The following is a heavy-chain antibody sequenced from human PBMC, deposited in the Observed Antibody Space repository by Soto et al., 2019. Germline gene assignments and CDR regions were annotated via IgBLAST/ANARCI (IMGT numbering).Heavy chain of an antibody. V-gene: IGHV3-48*01. D-gene: IGHD2-2*02. CDR2: ISSSSSTI. J-gene: IGHJ6*03. Sequence: PGGSLRLSCAASGFTFSSYSMNWVRQAPGKGLEWVSYISSSSSTIYYADSVKGRFTISRDNAKNSLYLQMNSLRAEDTAVYYCARALYCSSTSCYKLGYYYYYMDVWGKGTTVTVSS. CDR1: GFTFSSYS. CDR3: ARALYCSSTSCYKLGYYYYYMDV.